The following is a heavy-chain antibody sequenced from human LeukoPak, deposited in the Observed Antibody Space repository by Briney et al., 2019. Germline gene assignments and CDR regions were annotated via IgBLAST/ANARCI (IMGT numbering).Heavy chain of an antibody. V-gene: IGHV3-53*01. CDR1: GFTVSSNY. Sequence: PGGSLRLSCAASGFTVSSNYMSWVRQAPGKALECVSVIYSGGSTYYADSVKGRFTISRDNSQNTLYLQMNSLRAEDTAVYYCARGQSSGWFDPWGQGTLVTVYS. CDR3: ARGQSSGWFDP. CDR2: IYSGGST. J-gene: IGHJ5*02.